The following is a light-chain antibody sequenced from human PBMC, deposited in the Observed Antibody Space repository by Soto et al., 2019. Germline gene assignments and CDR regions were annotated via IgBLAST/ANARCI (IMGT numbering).Light chain of an antibody. J-gene: IGKJ3*01. CDR1: QSISSW. Sequence: DIQMIQSPSILSASGGDRVTITCRASQSISSWLAWYQQKPGKAPKLLIYAASSLESGIPSSLSGSGSLTEFTLTISSLQPDDVANYYCEQYNSYSRFTFGRGTKVVI. CDR2: AAS. CDR3: EQYNSYSRFT. V-gene: IGKV1-5*01.